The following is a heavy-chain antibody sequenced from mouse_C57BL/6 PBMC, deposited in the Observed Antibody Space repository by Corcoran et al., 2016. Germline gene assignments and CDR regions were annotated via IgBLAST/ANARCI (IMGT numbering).Heavy chain of an antibody. V-gene: IGHV9-3*01. Sequence: QIQLVQSGPELKKPGETVKISCKASGYTFTTYGMSWVKQAPGKGLKWMGWINTYSGVPTYADDFKGRFAFSLETSASTAYLQINNLKNEDTATYFCARNYGNYDWYFDFWGTGTTVTVSS. CDR2: INTYSGVP. CDR3: ARNYGNYDWYFDF. D-gene: IGHD2-1*01. J-gene: IGHJ1*03. CDR1: GYTFTTYG.